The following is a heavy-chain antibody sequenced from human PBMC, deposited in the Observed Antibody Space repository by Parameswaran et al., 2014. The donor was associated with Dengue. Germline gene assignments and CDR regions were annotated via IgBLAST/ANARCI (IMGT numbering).Heavy chain of an antibody. CDR3: ARILLVGETHYDILTGYYDYYYYGMDV. Sequence: RWIRQPPGKALEWLAHIFSNDEKSYSTSLKSRLTISKDTSKSQVVLTMTNMDPVDTATYYCARILLVGETHYDILTGYYDYYYYGMDVWGQGTTVTVSS. D-gene: IGHD3-9*01. J-gene: IGHJ6*02. V-gene: IGHV2-26*01. CDR2: IFSNDEK.